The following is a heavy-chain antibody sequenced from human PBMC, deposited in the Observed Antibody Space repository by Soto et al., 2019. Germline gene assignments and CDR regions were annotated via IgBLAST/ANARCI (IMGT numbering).Heavy chain of an antibody. CDR1: GYTFTSYG. D-gene: IGHD2-15*01. V-gene: IGHV1-18*01. CDR3: AREGYCSGGSCYDYYYYGMDV. CDR2: ISAYNGNT. J-gene: IGHJ6*02. Sequence: QVQLVQSGAEVKKPGASVKVSCKASGYTFTSYGISWVRQAPGQGLEWMGWISAYNGNTNYAQKLQGRVTMTTDTTTSTAYIELRRLRSDDTAVYYCAREGYCSGGSCYDYYYYGMDVWGQGTTVTVSS.